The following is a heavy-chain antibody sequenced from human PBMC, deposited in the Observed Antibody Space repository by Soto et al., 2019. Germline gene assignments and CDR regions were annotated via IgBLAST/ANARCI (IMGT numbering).Heavy chain of an antibody. J-gene: IGHJ6*02. CDR3: ARGARFLEWLLPNRHYYGMDV. Sequence: SVKVSCKASGGTFSSYAISWVRQAPGQGLEWMGGIIPIFGTANYAQKFQGRVTITADESTSTAYMELSSLRSEDTAVYYCARGARFLEWLLPNRHYYGMDVWGQGTTVTVSS. D-gene: IGHD3-3*01. CDR1: GGTFSSYA. V-gene: IGHV1-69*13. CDR2: IIPIFGTA.